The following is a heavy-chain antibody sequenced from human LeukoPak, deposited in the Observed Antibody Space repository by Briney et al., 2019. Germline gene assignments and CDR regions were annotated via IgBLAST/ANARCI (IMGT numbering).Heavy chain of an antibody. CDR1: GYTFTGYY. Sequence: ASVTVSCMASGYTFTGYYMHWVRQAPGQGLEWMGLINPNSGSTNYARKFQGRVTMTRDTSISTAYMELSRLRSDDTAVYYCARVGDIWGQGTMVTVSS. J-gene: IGHJ3*02. V-gene: IGHV1-2*02. CDR3: ARVGDI. CDR2: INPNSGST.